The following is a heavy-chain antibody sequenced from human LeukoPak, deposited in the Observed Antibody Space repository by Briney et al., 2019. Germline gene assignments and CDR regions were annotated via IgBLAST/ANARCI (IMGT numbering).Heavy chain of an antibody. CDR1: GFTFSSYS. CDR3: ARARIVGATFDI. J-gene: IGHJ3*02. D-gene: IGHD1-26*01. V-gene: IGHV3-21*01. Sequence: GSLRLSCAASGFTFSSYSMNWVRQAPGEGLEWVSSISSSSSYIYYADSVKGRFTISRDNAKNSLYLQMNSLRAEDTAVYYCARARIVGATFDIWGQGTMVTVSS. CDR2: ISSSSSYI.